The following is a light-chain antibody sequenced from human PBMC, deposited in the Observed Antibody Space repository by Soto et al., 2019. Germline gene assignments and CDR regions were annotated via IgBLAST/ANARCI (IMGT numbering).Light chain of an antibody. CDR1: QGINSA. J-gene: IGKJ2*01. CDR3: QQFNNYPPYT. V-gene: IGKV1D-13*01. Sequence: AIQLTQSPSSLSASVGDRVTITCRASQGINSALAWYQQKPGKAPKLLIYDASSLESGFPSRFSGSGSGTDFTLTISSLQPEDFATYYCQQFNNYPPYTFGQGTKLEVK. CDR2: DAS.